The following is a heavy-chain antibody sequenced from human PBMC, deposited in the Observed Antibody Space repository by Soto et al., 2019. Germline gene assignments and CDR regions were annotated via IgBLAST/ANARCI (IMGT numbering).Heavy chain of an antibody. Sequence: QVQLVQSGAEVKKPGASVKVSCKASGYTFTSYGISWVRQAPGQGLEWMGWISAYNGNTNYAQKLQGRVTMTTDTATSKAYMELKSLGSDDTAVYYCATPTYYYGSGSYYKGAWFDPWGQGTLVTVSS. CDR3: ATPTYYYGSGSYYKGAWFDP. CDR1: GYTFTSYG. CDR2: ISAYNGNT. J-gene: IGHJ5*02. V-gene: IGHV1-18*01. D-gene: IGHD3-10*01.